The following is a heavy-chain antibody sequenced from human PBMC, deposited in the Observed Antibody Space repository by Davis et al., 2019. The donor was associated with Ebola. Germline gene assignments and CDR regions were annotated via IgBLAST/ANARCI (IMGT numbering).Heavy chain of an antibody. CDR1: GFIFRSYA. D-gene: IGHD3-3*01. CDR2: VSHSERER. V-gene: IGHV3-30*04. Sequence: GESLKISCAASGFIFRSYAMHWVRQAPGKGLEWVAVVSHSERERFYADSVKGRFTISRDNSENTLYLQMNSLTADDTSVYYCARAGFDEVLDYWGQGTPVTVSS. J-gene: IGHJ4*02. CDR3: ARAGFDEVLDY.